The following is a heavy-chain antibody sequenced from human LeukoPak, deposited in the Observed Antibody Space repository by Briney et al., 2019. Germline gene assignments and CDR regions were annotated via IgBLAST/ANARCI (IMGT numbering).Heavy chain of an antibody. CDR3: ARDHLHSLSSGVSWFDP. CDR1: GYTFTGYY. J-gene: IGHJ5*02. CDR2: INPNSGGT. V-gene: IGHV1-2*02. D-gene: IGHD6-19*01. Sequence: ASVKVSCKASGYTFTGYYMHWVRQAPGQGLEWMGWINPNSGGTNYAQKFQGRVTITADKSTSTAYMELSSLRSEDTAVYYCARDHLHSLSSGVSWFDPWGQGTLVTVSS.